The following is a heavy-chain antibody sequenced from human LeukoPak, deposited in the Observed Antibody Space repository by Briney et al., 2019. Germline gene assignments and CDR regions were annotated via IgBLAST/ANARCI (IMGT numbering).Heavy chain of an antibody. CDR3: AKVREYCSSATCSHYYYYYMDV. J-gene: IGHJ6*03. CDR1: GFTFSSYA. CDR2: LSGSGDST. Sequence: HSGGSLRLTCAASGFTFSSYALTWVRQAPAKGLEWVSGLSGSGDSTYYADSVKGRFTISRDNSKNTLYLQMNSLRAEDTAVYYCAKVREYCSSATCSHYYYYYMDVWGKGTTVTVSS. V-gene: IGHV3-23*01. D-gene: IGHD2-2*01.